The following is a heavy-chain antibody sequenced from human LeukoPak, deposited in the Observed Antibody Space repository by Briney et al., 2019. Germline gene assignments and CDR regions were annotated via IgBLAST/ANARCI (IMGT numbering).Heavy chain of an antibody. CDR2: IYNDGSRT. D-gene: IGHD3-10*01. CDR3: ARSGAGGAFDM. V-gene: IGHV3-74*01. J-gene: IGHJ3*02. CDR1: GFPFSSYW. Sequence: GGSLRLSCAASGFPFSSYWMHWVRQAPGKGLLWVSRIYNDGSRTTYADSVEGRFTISGDNAKNTLFLQMNSLTAEDTAVYYCARSGAGGAFDMWGRGTMVTVSS.